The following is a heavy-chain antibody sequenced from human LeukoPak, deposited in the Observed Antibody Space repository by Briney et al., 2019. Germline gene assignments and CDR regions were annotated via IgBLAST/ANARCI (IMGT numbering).Heavy chain of an antibody. Sequence: PGGSLRLSCAASRFTFSDCGMHWVRQAPGKGLEWVAFIRYDGSNKYYADSVKGRFTISRDNSKNTLYLQMNSLRAEDTAVYYCAKEDSGYDSSFDYWGQGTLVTVSS. CDR3: AKEDSGYDSSFDY. CDR1: RFTFSDCG. D-gene: IGHD5-12*01. V-gene: IGHV3-30*02. J-gene: IGHJ4*02. CDR2: IRYDGSNK.